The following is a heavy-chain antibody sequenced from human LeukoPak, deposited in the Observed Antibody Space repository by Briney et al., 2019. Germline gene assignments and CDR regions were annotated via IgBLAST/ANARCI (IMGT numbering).Heavy chain of an antibody. D-gene: IGHD5-12*01. CDR2: IYTSGST. CDR1: GGSISIYY. V-gene: IGHV4-4*07. J-gene: IGHJ6*03. Sequence: SETLSLTCSVSGGSISIYYWGWIRQPAGKGLEWIGRIYTSGSTYYNPSLKSRVTISADTSKNQFSLNVSSVTAADTAVYYCARATSSYFYYMDVWGKGTTVTISS. CDR3: ARATSSYFYYMDV.